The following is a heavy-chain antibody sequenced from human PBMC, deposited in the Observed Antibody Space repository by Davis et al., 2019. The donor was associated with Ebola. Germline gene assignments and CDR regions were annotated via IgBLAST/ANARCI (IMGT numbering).Heavy chain of an antibody. J-gene: IGHJ4*02. D-gene: IGHD3-22*01. V-gene: IGHV1-46*01. CDR3: ARGDYYDSSGLAEPPDY. CDR2: INPSGGST. Sequence: AASVKASCKASGYTFTSYYMHWVRQAPGQGLEWMGIINPSGGSTSYAQKFQGRVTMTRDTSTSTVYMELSSLRSEDTAVYYCARGDYYDSSGLAEPPDYWGQGTLVTVSS. CDR1: GYTFTSYY.